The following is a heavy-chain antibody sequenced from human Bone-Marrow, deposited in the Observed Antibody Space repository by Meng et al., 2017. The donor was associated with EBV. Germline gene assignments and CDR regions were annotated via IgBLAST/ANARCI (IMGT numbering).Heavy chain of an antibody. Sequence: QVQLQESGPGLVXPXXXXXLTXTXXGGSVSSDNYYWSWIRPPPGKGLEWIGYVHYIGSTIDNPSLKSRVTISVDRSKNQFSLKLSSVTAADTAVYYCARSPGSSGWNYYFDYWGQGTLVTVSS. CDR3: ARSPGSSGWNYYFDY. CDR1: GGSVSSDNYY. V-gene: IGHV4-61*01. CDR2: VHYIGST. J-gene: IGHJ4*02. D-gene: IGHD6-19*01.